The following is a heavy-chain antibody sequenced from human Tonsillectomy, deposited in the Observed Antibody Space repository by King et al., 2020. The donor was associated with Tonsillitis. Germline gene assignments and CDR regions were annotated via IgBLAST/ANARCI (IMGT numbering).Heavy chain of an antibody. CDR3: ARGDMDTPMADYYYYMDV. D-gene: IGHD5-18*01. CDR1: GYTFIGNN. Sequence: QLVQSGAEVKKPGASVKVSCKASGYTFIGNNIHWVRQAPGQGLEWMGWINPNSGGTNYAQKFQGWVTMNRDTSISTAYLELNKLRSDDTAVYYCARGDMDTPMADYYYYMDVWGKGTTVTVSS. CDR2: INPNSGGT. J-gene: IGHJ6*03. V-gene: IGHV1-2*04.